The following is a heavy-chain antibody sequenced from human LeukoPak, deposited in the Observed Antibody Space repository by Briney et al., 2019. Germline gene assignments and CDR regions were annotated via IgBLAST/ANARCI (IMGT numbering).Heavy chain of an antibody. D-gene: IGHD2-15*01. CDR3: ARQSRGSCLDY. CDR1: GGSISSYY. CDR2: IYYSGST. Sequence: SETLSLTCTVSGGSISSYYWSWIRQPPGKGLEWIGYIYYSGSTNYNPSLKSRVTISVGTSKNQFSLKLSFVTAADTAVYYCARQSRGSCLDYWGQGTLVTVSS. J-gene: IGHJ4*02. V-gene: IGHV4-59*08.